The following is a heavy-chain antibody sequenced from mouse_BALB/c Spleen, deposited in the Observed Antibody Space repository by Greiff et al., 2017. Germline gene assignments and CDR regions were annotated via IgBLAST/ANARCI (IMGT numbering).Heavy chain of an antibody. CDR2: IRSKSNNYAT. V-gene: IGHV10-1*02. CDR3: VRQELGRYYFDY. CDR1: GFTFNTYA. D-gene: IGHD4-1*01. J-gene: IGHJ2*01. Sequence: EVKLVESGGGLVQPKGSLKLSCAASGFTFNTYAMNWVRQAPGKGLEWVARIRSKSNNYATYYADSVKDRFTISRDDSQSMLYLQMNNLKTEDTAMYYCVRQELGRYYFDYWGQGTTLTVSS.